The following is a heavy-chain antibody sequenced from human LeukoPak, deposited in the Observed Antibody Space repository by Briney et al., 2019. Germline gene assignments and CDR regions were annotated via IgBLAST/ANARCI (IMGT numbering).Heavy chain of an antibody. CDR3: AKDAETSGGRHAS. V-gene: IGHV3-53*01. D-gene: IGHD3-16*01. J-gene: IGHJ5*02. CDR2: MYTGGTT. Sequence: GGSLRLSCAASGFTVSGTHMSWVRQAPGKGLEWVSAMYTGGTTYYADSVTGRFTVSRDTSRNTLFLHMNRLRAEDTAVYYCAKDAETSGGRHASWGQGTLVIVSS. CDR1: GFTVSGTH.